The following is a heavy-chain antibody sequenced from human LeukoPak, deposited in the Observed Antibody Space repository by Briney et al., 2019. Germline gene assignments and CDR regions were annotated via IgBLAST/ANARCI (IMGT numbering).Heavy chain of an antibody. CDR3: ATCGGDCYSLWYFDL. CDR1: GFTFSSYS. Sequence: GGSLRLSCAASGFTFSSYSMNWVRQAPGKGLEWVSYISSSSSTIYYADSVKGRFTISRDNSKNTLYLQMNSLRAEDTAVYYCATCGGDCYSLWYFDLWGRGTLVTVSS. D-gene: IGHD2-21*02. J-gene: IGHJ2*01. CDR2: ISSSSSTI. V-gene: IGHV3-48*01.